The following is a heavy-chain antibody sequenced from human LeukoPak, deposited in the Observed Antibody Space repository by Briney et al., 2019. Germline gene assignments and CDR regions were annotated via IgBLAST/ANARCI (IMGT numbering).Heavy chain of an antibody. CDR1: GYPFITYW. V-gene: IGHV5-51*01. Sequence: GESLTISCQTSGYPFITYWIGWVRQMPGKGLEWLGLIYPGDSETRYSPSFQGQVTMSADRSNSTAYLQWSSLKASDIALYYCARRGRGPSGSVYFFDSWGQGTLVTVSS. D-gene: IGHD3-10*01. CDR3: ARRGRGPSGSVYFFDS. CDR2: IYPGDSET. J-gene: IGHJ4*02.